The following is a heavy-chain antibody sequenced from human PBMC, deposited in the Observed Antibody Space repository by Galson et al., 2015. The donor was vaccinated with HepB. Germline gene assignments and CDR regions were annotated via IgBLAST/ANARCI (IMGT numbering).Heavy chain of an antibody. CDR2: IDPSDSYT. V-gene: IGHV5-10-1*01. J-gene: IGHJ4*02. CDR1: GYSFTSYW. CDR3: ARHIPTVTNLVLFDY. D-gene: IGHD4-17*01. Sequence: QSGAEVKKPGESLRISCKGSGYSFTSYWISWVRQMPGKGLEWMGRIDPSDSYTNYSPSFQGHVTISADKSISTAYLQWSSLKASDTAMYYCARHIPTVTNLVLFDYWGQGTLVTVSS.